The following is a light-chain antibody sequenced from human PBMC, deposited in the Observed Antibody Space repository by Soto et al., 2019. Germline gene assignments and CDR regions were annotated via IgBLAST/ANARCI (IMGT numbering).Light chain of an antibody. V-gene: IGKV3-20*01. Sequence: ILLTQSPVTLSLSPGERASRACVASQSVSSSYLAWYQQKRGQAPRLLIHDASSRATGIPDRFSGSGSGTDFTLTISRLEPEDFAVYFCQQYAGSPRTFGQGTKVDIK. CDR3: QQYAGSPRT. CDR1: QSVSSSY. CDR2: DAS. J-gene: IGKJ1*01.